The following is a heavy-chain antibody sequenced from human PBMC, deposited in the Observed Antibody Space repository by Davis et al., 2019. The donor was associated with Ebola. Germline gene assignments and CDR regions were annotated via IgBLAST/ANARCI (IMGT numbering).Heavy chain of an antibody. J-gene: IGHJ6*04. Sequence: GESLKISCAASGYTFTSYAMHWVRQAPGQRLEWMGWINAGNGNTKYSQKFQGRVTMTRNTSISTAYMELSSLRSEDTAVYYCAREAPRSSGFKYYYYGMDVWGKGTTVTVSS. V-gene: IGHV1-3*01. CDR1: GYTFTSYA. CDR3: AREAPRSSGFKYYYYGMDV. CDR2: INAGNGNT. D-gene: IGHD6-19*01.